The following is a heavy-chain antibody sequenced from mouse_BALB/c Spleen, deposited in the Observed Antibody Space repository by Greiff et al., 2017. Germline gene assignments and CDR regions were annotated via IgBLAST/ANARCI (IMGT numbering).Heavy chain of an antibody. Sequence: QLKQSGPELVKPGASVKMSCKASGYTFTSYVMHWVKQKPGQGLEWIGYINPYNDGTKYNEKFKGKATLTSDKSSSTAYMELSSLTSEDSAVYYCARGAYYGNPYYFDYWGQGTTLTVSS. CDR2: INPYNDGT. D-gene: IGHD2-10*01. V-gene: IGHV1-14*01. CDR1: GYTFTSYV. J-gene: IGHJ2*01. CDR3: ARGAYYGNPYYFDY.